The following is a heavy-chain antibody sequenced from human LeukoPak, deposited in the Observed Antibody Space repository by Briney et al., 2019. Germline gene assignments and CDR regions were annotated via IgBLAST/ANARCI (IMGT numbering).Heavy chain of an antibody. D-gene: IGHD6-13*01. V-gene: IGHV4-39*01. CDR3: ARRTTAAWVENWFDP. J-gene: IGHJ5*02. Sequence: ETLSLTCTVSGGSISSSSYYWGWIRQPPGKGLEWIGGIYYSGSTYYNPSLKSRVTISVDTSKNQFSLKLSSVTAADTAVYYCARRTTAAWVENWFDPWGQGTLVTVSS. CDR1: GGSISSSSYY. CDR2: IYYSGST.